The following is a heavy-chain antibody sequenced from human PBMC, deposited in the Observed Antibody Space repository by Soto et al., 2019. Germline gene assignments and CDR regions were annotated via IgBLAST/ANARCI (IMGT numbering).Heavy chain of an antibody. CDR3: ARILSDSSGYYWYYFDY. Sequence: SGPTLVNPAQTLTLTCTFSGFSLGSSGMCVSWIRQPPGKALEWLALIDWDDYKYYSTSLKTRLTISKDTSKNQVVLTMTNMDPVDTATYYCARILSDSSGYYWYYFDYWGQGTLVTVSS. CDR1: GFSLGSSGMC. CDR2: IDWDDYK. J-gene: IGHJ4*02. D-gene: IGHD3-22*01. V-gene: IGHV2-70*01.